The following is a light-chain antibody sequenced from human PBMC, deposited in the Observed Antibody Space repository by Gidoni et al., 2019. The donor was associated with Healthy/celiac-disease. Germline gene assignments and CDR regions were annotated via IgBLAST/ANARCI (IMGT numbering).Light chain of an antibody. Sequence: SYELPQPPSVSVSPGQTASITCSGDKLGDKYACWYQQKPGQSHVLVIYKDSKRPSGIPERFSGSNAGNTATLTISGTQAMDEADYYCQAWDSSTYVVFGGGTKLTVL. CDR3: QAWDSSTYVV. V-gene: IGLV3-1*01. CDR2: KDS. J-gene: IGLJ2*01. CDR1: KLGDKY.